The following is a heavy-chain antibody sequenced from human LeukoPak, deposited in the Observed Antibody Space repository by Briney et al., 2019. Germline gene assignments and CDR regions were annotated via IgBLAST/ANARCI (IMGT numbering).Heavy chain of an antibody. V-gene: IGHV1-18*01. J-gene: IGHJ3*02. CDR1: GYTFTSYG. CDR3: ARWGADYGDYGDAFDI. D-gene: IGHD4-17*01. Sequence: ASVKVSCKASGYTFTSYGISWMRQAPGQGLEWMGWISAYNGNTNYAQKLQGRVTMTTDTSTSTAYMELRSLRSDDTAVYYCARWGADYGDYGDAFDIWGQGTMVTVSS. CDR2: ISAYNGNT.